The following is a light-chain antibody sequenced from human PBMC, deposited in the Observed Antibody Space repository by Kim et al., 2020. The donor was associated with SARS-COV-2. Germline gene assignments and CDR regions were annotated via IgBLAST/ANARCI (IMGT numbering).Light chain of an antibody. Sequence: DIQMTQSPSTLSASVGDRVTITCRATESISNWLAWYQQKPGKAPKLLISKASNLESGVPLRFSGSGSGRELTLTISSLQPDDSATYYCQHYNTYFALTFGGGTKLEIK. V-gene: IGKV1-5*03. J-gene: IGKJ4*01. CDR3: QHYNTYFALT. CDR1: ESISNW. CDR2: KAS.